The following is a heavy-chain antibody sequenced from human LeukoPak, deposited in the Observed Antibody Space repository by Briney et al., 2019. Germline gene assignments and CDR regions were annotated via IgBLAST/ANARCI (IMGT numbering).Heavy chain of an antibody. V-gene: IGHV4-59*01. CDR2: VHYSGTA. CDR3: ARGYGDFRVEGRYFHS. CDR1: DGSITNYD. Sequence: PSETLSLTCTVSDGSITNYDWSWVRQPPGKGLEFIGHVHYSGTANYNPSLRSRVTISIDTSKKHFFLKLKSVTAADTAVYYCARGYGDFRVEGRYFHSWGQGTLVAVSS. D-gene: IGHD4-17*01. J-gene: IGHJ4*02.